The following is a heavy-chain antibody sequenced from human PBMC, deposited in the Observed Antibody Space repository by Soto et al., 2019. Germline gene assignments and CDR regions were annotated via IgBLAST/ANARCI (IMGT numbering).Heavy chain of an antibody. CDR1: GDSVSSNSAA. CDR2: TYYRSKWYS. Sequence: SQTLSLTCAISGDSVSSNSAAWHWIRQSPSRGLEWLGRTYYRSKWYSDYAVSVKSRIIIIPDTSKNQFPLQLNSVTPEDTAVFYRARDKSSSWTGYYFDYWGQGALVTVSS. V-gene: IGHV6-1*01. J-gene: IGHJ4*02. D-gene: IGHD6-13*01. CDR3: ARDKSSSWTGYYFDY.